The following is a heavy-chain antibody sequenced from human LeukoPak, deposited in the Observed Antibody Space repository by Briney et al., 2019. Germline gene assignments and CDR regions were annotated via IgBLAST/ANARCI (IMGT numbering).Heavy chain of an antibody. D-gene: IGHD3-10*01. V-gene: IGHV3-23*01. CDR3: AKDRPHYYYGSGSYYAQYDAFDI. CDR1: GFTLSSYA. CDR2: ISGSGGST. Sequence: GGSLRLSCAASGFTLSSYAMSWVRLAPGKGMEWVSAISGSGGSTYDADSVKGRFTISRDNSKNTLYLQMNSLRAEDTALYYCAKDRPHYYYGSGSYYAQYDAFDIWGQGTMVTVSS. J-gene: IGHJ3*02.